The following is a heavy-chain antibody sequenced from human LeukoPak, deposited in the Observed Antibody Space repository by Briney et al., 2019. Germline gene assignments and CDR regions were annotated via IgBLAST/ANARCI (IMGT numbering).Heavy chain of an antibody. CDR1: GFTFDDYG. CDR3: ARDLYPGY. CDR2: ISYDGSNK. Sequence: GGSLRLSCAASGFTFDDYGMSWVRQAPGKGLEWVAVISYDGSNKYYADSVKGRFTISRDNAKNSLYLQMNSLRAEDTAVYYCARDLYPGYWGQGTLVTVSS. V-gene: IGHV3-30*03. D-gene: IGHD3-16*01. J-gene: IGHJ4*02.